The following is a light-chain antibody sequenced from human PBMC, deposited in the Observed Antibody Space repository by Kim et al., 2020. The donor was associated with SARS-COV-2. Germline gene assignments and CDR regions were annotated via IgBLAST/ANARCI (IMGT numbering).Light chain of an antibody. V-gene: IGLV3-1*01. CDR1: KLGEKY. J-gene: IGLJ2*01. CDR2: QDT. Sequence: VSPGQTASITCSGDKLGEKYACWYQQKPGQSPVLVIYQDTKRPSGIPERFSGSNSGNTATLTISGTQAMDVADYYCQTWDSITVVFGGGTQLTVL. CDR3: QTWDSITVV.